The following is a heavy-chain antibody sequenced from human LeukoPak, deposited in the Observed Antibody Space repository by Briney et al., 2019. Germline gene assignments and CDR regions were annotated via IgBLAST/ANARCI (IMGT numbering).Heavy chain of an antibody. CDR1: GGSISSSNW. CDR2: IYHSGST. V-gene: IGHV4-4*02. D-gene: IGHD5-12*01. Sequence: PSETLSLTCAVSGGSISSSNWWSWVRQPPGKGLEWIGEIYHSGSTNYNPSLKSRVTISVDKSRNQFSLKLSSVTAADTAVYYCARPLGKWLQGWYFDLWGRGTLVTVSS. J-gene: IGHJ2*01. CDR3: ARPLGKWLQGWYFDL.